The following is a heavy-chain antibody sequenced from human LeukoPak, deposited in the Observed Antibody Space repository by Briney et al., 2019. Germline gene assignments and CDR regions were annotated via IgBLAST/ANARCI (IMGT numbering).Heavy chain of an antibody. V-gene: IGHV1-69*13. CDR2: IIPIFGTA. CDR3: ARDLGRSSGWFVGVFMDV. J-gene: IGHJ6*02. CDR1: GGTFSSYA. Sequence: SVKVSCKASGGTFSSYAISWVRQAPGQGLEWMEGIIPIFGTANYAQKFQGRVTITADESTSTAYMELSSLRSEDTAVYYCARDLGRSSGWFVGVFMDVWGQGTTVTVSS. D-gene: IGHD6-19*01.